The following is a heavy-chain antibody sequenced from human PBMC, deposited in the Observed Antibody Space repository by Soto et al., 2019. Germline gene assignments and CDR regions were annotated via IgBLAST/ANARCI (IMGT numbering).Heavy chain of an antibody. D-gene: IGHD2-21*02. Sequence: QITLKESGPTLVKPTQTLTLTCTFSGFSLSTSGVGVGWIRQPPGKALEWLALIYWDDDKRYSPSLKSRLTITKDTSKNXXVXTXXNMDPVDTATYYCAHSGLAYCGGDCYKLEGGYFDYWGQGTLVTVSS. CDR1: GFSLSTSGVG. J-gene: IGHJ4*02. CDR2: IYWDDDK. V-gene: IGHV2-5*02. CDR3: AHSGLAYCGGDCYKLEGGYFDY.